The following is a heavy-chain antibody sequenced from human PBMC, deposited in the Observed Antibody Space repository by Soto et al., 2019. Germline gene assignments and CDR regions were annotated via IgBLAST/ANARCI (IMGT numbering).Heavy chain of an antibody. Sequence: GESLKISCKGSGYSFTSYWIGWVRQMPGEGLEWMGIIYPGDSDTRYSPSFQGQVTISADKSISTAHLQWSSLKASDTAMYYCARLDYCSGGSCHDLDYYYYGMDVWGQGTTVTVS. CDR2: IYPGDSDT. J-gene: IGHJ6*02. D-gene: IGHD2-15*01. CDR3: ARLDYCSGGSCHDLDYYYYGMDV. V-gene: IGHV5-51*01. CDR1: GYSFTSYW.